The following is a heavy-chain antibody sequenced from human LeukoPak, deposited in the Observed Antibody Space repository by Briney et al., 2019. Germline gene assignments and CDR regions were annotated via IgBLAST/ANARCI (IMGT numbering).Heavy chain of an antibody. D-gene: IGHD4-23*01. J-gene: IGHJ4*02. V-gene: IGHV4-38-2*02. Sequence: SETLSLTCTVSGYSISSVYYWGWIRQPPGKRLEWVGSMYHTGNTYYNPSLKSRVTISVDMSKNQLSLKLSSLTAADTALYYCVMTTVVTGDPYFDYWGRGTLVTVSS. CDR3: VMTTVVTGDPYFDY. CDR1: GYSISSVYY. CDR2: MYHTGNT.